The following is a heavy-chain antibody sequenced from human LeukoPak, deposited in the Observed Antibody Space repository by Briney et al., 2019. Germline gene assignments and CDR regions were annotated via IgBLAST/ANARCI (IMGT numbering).Heavy chain of an antibody. CDR3: GRAGYSGYEFDY. J-gene: IGHJ4*02. Sequence: GESLKISCKGSGYRFTTSWIGWVRQMPGRGLEWVAIIYPGDSDTRYSPSLQAQVTISADKSISTAYLQWSSLKASDTAMYYCGRAGYSGYEFDYWGQGTLVTVSS. CDR2: IYPGDSDT. V-gene: IGHV5-51*01. CDR1: GYRFTTSW. D-gene: IGHD5-12*01.